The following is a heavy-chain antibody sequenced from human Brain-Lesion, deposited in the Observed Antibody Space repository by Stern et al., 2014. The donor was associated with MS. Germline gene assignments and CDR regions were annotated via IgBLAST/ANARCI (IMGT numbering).Heavy chain of an antibody. Sequence: VQLVQSGAEVKKPGASVKVSCKTSGYIFTGYYIHWVRQAPGQGLEWMAWINPNTGGTKYAQKFQGRVTMSRDTSISTAYVELSSLTSDDTAVYYCARYQRGITIFGVVTDYYYLGMDVWGQGTTVTVSS. J-gene: IGHJ6*02. CDR1: GYIFTGYY. CDR3: ARYQRGITIFGVVTDYYYLGMDV. D-gene: IGHD3-3*01. CDR2: INPNTGGT. V-gene: IGHV1-2*02.